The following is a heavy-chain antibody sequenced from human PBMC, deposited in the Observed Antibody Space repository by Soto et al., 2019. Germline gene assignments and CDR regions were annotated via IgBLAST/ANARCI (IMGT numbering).Heavy chain of an antibody. V-gene: IGHV3-72*01. Sequence: HWGSLRLCCEVSGFTFSDHYMDWVRQTPGKGLEWVGRSRNKANSFSTAYAPSVKGRFTISRDDSKSSLYLQMNSLKTDDTAVYYCTRIAYNYGPGDYWGQGTLVTVSS. J-gene: IGHJ4*02. CDR1: GFTFSDHY. CDR2: SRNKANSFST. D-gene: IGHD2-21*01. CDR3: TRIAYNYGPGDY.